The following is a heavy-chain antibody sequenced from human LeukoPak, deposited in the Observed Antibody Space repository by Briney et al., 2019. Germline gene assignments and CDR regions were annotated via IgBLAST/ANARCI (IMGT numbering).Heavy chain of an antibody. J-gene: IGHJ6*03. D-gene: IGHD3-22*01. Sequence: ASVKVSCKASGYTFTSYDINWVLQATGQGLEWMGWMNPNSGNTGYAQKFQGRVTMTRNTSISTAYMELSSLRSEDTAVYYCARHNYYDIPPYYYYYMDVWGKGTTVTVSS. CDR3: ARHNYYDIPPYYYYYMDV. CDR2: MNPNSGNT. CDR1: GYTFTSYD. V-gene: IGHV1-8*01.